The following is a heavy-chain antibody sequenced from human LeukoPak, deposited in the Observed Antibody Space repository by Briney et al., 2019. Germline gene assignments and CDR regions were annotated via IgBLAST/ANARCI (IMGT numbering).Heavy chain of an antibody. Sequence: WETLSLTCTVSGDSLSSYYWSWVRQPPGKGLEWIGSTYYSGGTDYNPSLRSRVTISVDTSKNQFPLKLRSVTAADTAVYYCARHVTISGPYDASDIWGQGTMVTVSP. CDR3: ARHVTISGPYDASDI. CDR1: GDSLSSYY. D-gene: IGHD5-24*01. CDR2: TYYSGGT. V-gene: IGHV4-59*08. J-gene: IGHJ3*02.